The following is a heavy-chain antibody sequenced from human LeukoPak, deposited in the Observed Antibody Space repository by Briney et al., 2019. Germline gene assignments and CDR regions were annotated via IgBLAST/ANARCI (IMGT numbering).Heavy chain of an antibody. CDR2: IYYSGST. CDR1: GGSIGSADHY. V-gene: IGHV4-31*03. Sequence: SQTLSLTCTVSGGSIGSADHYWSWIRQPPGKGLEWIGYIYYSGSTYYNPSLKSRATTSIVTSKNQFSLQLNSVTAADTATYHCVRSSLVALAKGGFYYFDLWGKGILVTVSS. D-gene: IGHD2-2*01. CDR3: VRSSLVALAKGGFYYFDL. J-gene: IGHJ4*02.